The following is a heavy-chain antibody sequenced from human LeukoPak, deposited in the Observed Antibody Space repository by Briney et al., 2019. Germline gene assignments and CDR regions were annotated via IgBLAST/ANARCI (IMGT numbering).Heavy chain of an antibody. CDR2: IRYDGSNK. CDR3: ARDARSLFDY. CDR1: GFTFSSYG. V-gene: IGHV3-30*02. J-gene: IGHJ4*02. Sequence: GGSLRLSCAASGFTFSSYGMHWVRQAPGKGLEWVAFIRYDGSNKYYADSVKGRFTISRDNSKNTLYLQMNSLRAEDTAVYYCARDARSLFDYWGQGTLVTVSS.